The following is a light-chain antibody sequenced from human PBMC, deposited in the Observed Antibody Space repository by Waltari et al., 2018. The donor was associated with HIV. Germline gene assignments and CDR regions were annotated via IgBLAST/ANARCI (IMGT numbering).Light chain of an antibody. Sequence: QLVLTQSPSASASLGASVKLTCTLSSGHSSYAIAWHQQQPEKGPRYLMKLNSDGSHSKGDGIPDRFSGSSSGAERYLTISSLQSEDEADYYCQTWDTDILFGGGTKLTVL. J-gene: IGLJ2*01. V-gene: IGLV4-69*01. CDR2: LNSDGSH. CDR1: SGHSSYA. CDR3: QTWDTDIL.